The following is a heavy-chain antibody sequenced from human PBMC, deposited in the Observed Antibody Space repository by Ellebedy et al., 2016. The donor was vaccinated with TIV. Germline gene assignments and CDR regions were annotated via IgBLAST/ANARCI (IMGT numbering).Heavy chain of an antibody. CDR3: ARRLQTRYYYGMDV. CDR2: IYPGDSDT. J-gene: IGHJ6*02. D-gene: IGHD4-11*01. V-gene: IGHV5-51*01. CDR1: GYSFTSYW. Sequence: KVSXXGSGYSFTSYWIGWVRQMPGKGLEWMGIIYPGDSDTRYSPSFQGQVTISADKSISTAYLQWSSLKASDTAMYYCARRLQTRYYYGMDVWGQGTTVTVSS.